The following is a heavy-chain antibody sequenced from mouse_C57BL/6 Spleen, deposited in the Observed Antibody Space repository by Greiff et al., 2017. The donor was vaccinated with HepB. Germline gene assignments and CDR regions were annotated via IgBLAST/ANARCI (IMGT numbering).Heavy chain of an antibody. CDR1: GYAFSSSW. Sequence: QVQLQQSGPELVKPGASVKISCKASGYAFSSSWMNWVKQRPGKGLEWIGRIYPGDGDTNYNGKFKGKATLTADKSSSTAYMQLSSLTSEDSAVYFCARKSYDGDDYWGQGTTLTVSS. CDR3: ARKSYDGDDY. D-gene: IGHD2-12*01. CDR2: IYPGDGDT. V-gene: IGHV1-82*01. J-gene: IGHJ2*01.